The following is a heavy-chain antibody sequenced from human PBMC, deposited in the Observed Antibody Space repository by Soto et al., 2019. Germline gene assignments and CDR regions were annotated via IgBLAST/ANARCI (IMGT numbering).Heavy chain of an antibody. CDR2: IHHRGNT. CDR3: ATTHYSTDV. Sequence: QVQLQQWGAGLLKPSETLSLTCAVYGGSFSDFHWSWLRQPPGKGLEWIGEIHHRGNTNSNPSLRGRVTISVDTPQTQCSLKMTSVTAADTAVYYCATTHYSTDVWDKGTTVSVSS. V-gene: IGHV4-34*01. J-gene: IGHJ6*03. CDR1: GGSFSDFH. D-gene: IGHD1-1*01.